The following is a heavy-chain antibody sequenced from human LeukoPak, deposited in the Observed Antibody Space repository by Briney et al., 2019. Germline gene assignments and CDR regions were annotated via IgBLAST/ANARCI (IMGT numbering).Heavy chain of an antibody. V-gene: IGHV3-7*01. Sequence: PGGSLRLSCAASGSTFSTYWMSWVRRAPGKGLEWVANINQDGSQTFYVDSVKGRFTISRDNPGNSVYLQMNSLRAEDTAVYYCARDPWYYDSSGYIRWGQGTLVTVSS. CDR2: INQDGSQT. D-gene: IGHD3-22*01. CDR1: GSTFSTYW. J-gene: IGHJ4*02. CDR3: ARDPWYYDSSGYIR.